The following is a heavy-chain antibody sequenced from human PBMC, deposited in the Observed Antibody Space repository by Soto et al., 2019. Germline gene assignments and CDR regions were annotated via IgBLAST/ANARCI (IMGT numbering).Heavy chain of an antibody. CDR1: GYTFTTYG. CDR2: ISGYNGNT. D-gene: IGHD1-26*01. CDR3: AIPLTGSYDY. J-gene: IGHJ4*02. Sequence: QVHLVQSGAEVKKPGASVKVSCNASGYTFTTYGITWVRQAPGQGLEWMGWISGYNGNTNYAQKLQGRVTMSTDTSRSTAYMELRSLRSDDTAVYYCAIPLTGSYDYWGQGTLVTVSS. V-gene: IGHV1-18*01.